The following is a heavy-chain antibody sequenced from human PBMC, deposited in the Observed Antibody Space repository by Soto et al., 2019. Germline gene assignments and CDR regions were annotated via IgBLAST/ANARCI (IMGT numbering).Heavy chain of an antibody. V-gene: IGHV5-51*01. Sequence: GEALKISCKGSGYSFTSYWIGWVRQMPGKGLEWMGIIYPGDSDTRYSPSFQGQVTISADKSISTAYLQWSSLKASDTAMYYCAIQATDLRTSYFDSWAQRTPVPVSS. CDR1: GYSFTSYW. CDR2: IYPGDSDT. J-gene: IGHJ4*02. CDR3: AIQATDLRTSYFDS. D-gene: IGHD4-17*01.